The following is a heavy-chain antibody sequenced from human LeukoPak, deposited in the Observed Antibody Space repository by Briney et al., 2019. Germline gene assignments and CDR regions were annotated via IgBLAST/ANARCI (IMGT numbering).Heavy chain of an antibody. CDR3: AKDLVSYYYGSGLIV. J-gene: IGHJ4*02. V-gene: IGHV3-74*01. D-gene: IGHD3-10*01. CDR1: GFTFSNYW. Sequence: GGSLRLSCAASGFTFSNYWMHWVRQAPGKGLVWVSRINSDGINTSYADSVKGRFTISRDNSKNSLYLQMNSLRTEDTALYYCAKDLVSYYYGSGLIVGGQGTLVTVSS. CDR2: INSDGINT.